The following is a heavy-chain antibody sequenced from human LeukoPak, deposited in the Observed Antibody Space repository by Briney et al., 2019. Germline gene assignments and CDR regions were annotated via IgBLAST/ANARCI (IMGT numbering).Heavy chain of an antibody. Sequence: PSGTLSLTCAVSGGSIGTEEYWSWVRQPPGKGLEWIGEIYYSGITNYNPSLKSRVTISVDTSKNQFSLKLSSVTAADTAVYYCARGLRIMITFGGVTPGGNWFDPWGQGTLVTVSS. CDR1: GGSIGTEEY. CDR3: ARGLRIMITFGGVTPGGNWFDP. D-gene: IGHD3-16*01. CDR2: IYYSGIT. J-gene: IGHJ5*02. V-gene: IGHV4-4*02.